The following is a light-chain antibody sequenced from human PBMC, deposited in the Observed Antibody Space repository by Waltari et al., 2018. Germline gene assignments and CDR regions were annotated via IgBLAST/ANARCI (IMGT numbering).Light chain of an antibody. J-gene: IGKJ2*01. CDR1: QRIGTR. Sequence: DIQMTQSPSTLSASGGDRVTMSCRARQRIGTRVAWYQHKPGKAPKLLIYHASILESGVPSRFIGSGSGTEFTLTISSLQPDDFATYYCQQYDTYTYTFGQGTKLEI. CDR2: HAS. CDR3: QQYDTYTYT. V-gene: IGKV1-5*01.